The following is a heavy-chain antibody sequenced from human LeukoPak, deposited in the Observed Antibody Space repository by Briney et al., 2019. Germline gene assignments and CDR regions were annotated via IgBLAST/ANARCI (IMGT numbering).Heavy chain of an antibody. D-gene: IGHD6-19*01. V-gene: IGHV3-9*01. CDR3: AKDTGGSSGWYLSGSRRADLDY. CDR1: GFTFDDYA. CDR2: ISWNSGSI. J-gene: IGHJ4*02. Sequence: PGGSLRLSCAASGFTFDDYARHWVRQAPGKGLEWVSGISWNSGSIGYADSVKGRFTISRDNAKNSLYLQMNSLRAEDTALYYCAKDTGGSSGWYLSGSRRADLDYWGQGTLVTVSS.